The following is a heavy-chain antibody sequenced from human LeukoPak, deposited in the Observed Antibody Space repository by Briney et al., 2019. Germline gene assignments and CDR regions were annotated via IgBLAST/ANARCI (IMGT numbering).Heavy chain of an antibody. J-gene: IGHJ5*02. CDR2: ILYSGTT. Sequence: SETLSLTCTVSGGSISGYYWSWIRQPPGKGLEWIGSILYSGTTYYNPSLKGRVTISVDASKNQFSLKLSSVTAADTAVYYCARTKEGGDWSDHWGQGTLVTVSS. CDR1: GGSISGYY. D-gene: IGHD2-21*01. CDR3: ARTKEGGDWSDH. V-gene: IGHV4-39*01.